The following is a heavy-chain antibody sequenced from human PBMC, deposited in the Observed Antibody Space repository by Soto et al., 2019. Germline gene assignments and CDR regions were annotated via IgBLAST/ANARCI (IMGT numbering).Heavy chain of an antibody. D-gene: IGHD3-10*01. CDR3: ARGGYGSGIYYFQEDYYYNMDV. CDR2: IKQDGSEK. Sequence: GGSLRLSCAASGFTFSSYWMSWVRQAPGKGLEWVANIKQDGSEKYYVDSVKGRFTISRDNAKNSLYLQMNSLRAEDTAVYYCARGGYGSGIYYFQEDYYYNMDVWGQGTTVTVSS. CDR1: GFTFSSYW. J-gene: IGHJ6*02. V-gene: IGHV3-7*02.